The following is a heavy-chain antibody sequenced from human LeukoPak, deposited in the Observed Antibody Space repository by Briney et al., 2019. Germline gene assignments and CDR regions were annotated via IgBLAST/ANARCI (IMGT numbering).Heavy chain of an antibody. CDR1: RFTFSNYW. D-gene: IGHD3-10*01. J-gene: IGHJ6*03. V-gene: IGHV3-7*01. CDR3: ARGRGGYYYGSGSYYSGMDV. CDR2: IKEDGNEK. Sequence: GGSLRLSCAASRFTFSNYWMSWVRQAPGKGLEWVANIKEDGNEKYYVDSVKGRFTISRDNAQNSLYLQMNSLRAEDTAVYYCARGRGGYYYGSGSYYSGMDVWGKGTTVTVSS.